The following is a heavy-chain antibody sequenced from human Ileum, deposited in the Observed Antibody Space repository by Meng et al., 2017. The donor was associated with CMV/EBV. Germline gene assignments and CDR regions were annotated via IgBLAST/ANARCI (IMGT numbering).Heavy chain of an antibody. D-gene: IGHD1-1*01. CDR2: ITTTSSYI. V-gene: IGHV3-21*01. Sequence: EVQLLESGGGLVKPGGSLRLSCAASGFTCSGYTMNWVRQAPGKGLECVSSITTTSSYIFYADSVKGRFTISRDNAKDSLYLQMNSLRPDDTALYYCARGQLGSPDYWGQGTLVTVSS. J-gene: IGHJ4*02. CDR3: ARGQLGSPDY. CDR1: GFTCSGYT.